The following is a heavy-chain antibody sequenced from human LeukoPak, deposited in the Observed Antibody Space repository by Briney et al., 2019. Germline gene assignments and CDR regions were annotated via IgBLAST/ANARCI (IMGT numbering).Heavy chain of an antibody. J-gene: IGHJ6*02. D-gene: IGHD3-10*01. V-gene: IGHV3-21*01. CDR2: ISSSSSYI. CDR3: ARSYVLLWFGEAIHYYGMDV. Sequence: GGSLRLSCAASGFTFSSYAMNWVRQAPGKGLEWVSSISSSSSYIYYADSVKGRFTISRDNAKNSLYLQMNSLRAEDTAVYYCARSYVLLWFGEAIHYYGMDVWGQGTTVTVSS. CDR1: GFTFSSYA.